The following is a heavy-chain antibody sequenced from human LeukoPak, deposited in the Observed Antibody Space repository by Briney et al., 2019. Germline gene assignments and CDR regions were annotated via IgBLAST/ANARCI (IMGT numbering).Heavy chain of an antibody. CDR1: GGSISSSSYY. J-gene: IGHJ4*02. Sequence: SETLSLTCTVSGGSISSSSYYWGWIRQPPGKGLEWIGSIYYSGSTYYNPSLKSRVTISVDTSKNQFSLKLSSVTAADTAVYYCARAVRGVSTPFDYWGQGTLVTVSS. CDR3: ARAVRGVSTPFDY. V-gene: IGHV4-39*01. CDR2: IYYSGST. D-gene: IGHD3-10*01.